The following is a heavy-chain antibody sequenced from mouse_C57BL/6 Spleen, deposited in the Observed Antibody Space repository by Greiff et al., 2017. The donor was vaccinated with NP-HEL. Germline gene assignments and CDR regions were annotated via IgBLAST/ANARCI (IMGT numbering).Heavy chain of an antibody. CDR3: ARRYYGNPYYFDY. J-gene: IGHJ2*01. Sequence: VQLKESVAELVRPGASVKLSCTASGFNIKNTYMHWVKQRPEQGLERIGRIDPANGNTKYAPKFQGKATITADTSSNTAYLQLSSLTSEDTAIYYCARRYYGNPYYFDYWGQGTTLTVSS. D-gene: IGHD1-1*01. V-gene: IGHV14-3*01. CDR1: GFNIKNTY. CDR2: IDPANGNT.